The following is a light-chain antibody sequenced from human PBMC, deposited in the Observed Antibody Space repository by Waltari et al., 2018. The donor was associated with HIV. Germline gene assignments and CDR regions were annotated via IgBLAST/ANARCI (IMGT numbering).Light chain of an antibody. CDR1: ALARQY. CDR3: QSADTGGTRV. Sequence: SFELTQPPSVSVSPGQPARITCSGDALARQYAYWYQQKPGQAPVVVIYKDTERPSGIPERFSGSSSGTTVTLTINGVQAEDEADYYCQSADTGGTRVFGSGTKVTVL. J-gene: IGLJ1*01. CDR2: KDT. V-gene: IGLV3-25*03.